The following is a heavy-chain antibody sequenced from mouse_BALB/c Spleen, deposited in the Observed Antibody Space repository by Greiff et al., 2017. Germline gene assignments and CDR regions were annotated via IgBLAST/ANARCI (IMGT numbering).Heavy chain of an antibody. V-gene: IGHV5-6*02. CDR3: ACLYYDYVLYYFDY. CDR1: GFTFSSYG. Sequence: DVMLVESGGDLVKPGGSLKLSCAASGFTFSSYGMSWVRQTPDKRLEWVATISSGGSYTYYPDSVKWRFTISRDNAKNTLYLQMSILMSEATAMYYSACLYYDYVLYYFDYWGQGTTLTVSS. CDR2: ISSGGSYT. J-gene: IGHJ2*01. D-gene: IGHD2-4*01.